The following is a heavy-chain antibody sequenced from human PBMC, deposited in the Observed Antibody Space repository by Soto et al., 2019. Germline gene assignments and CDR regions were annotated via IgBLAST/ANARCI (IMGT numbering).Heavy chain of an antibody. CDR3: AREGSYSSRSFYYYYGMDV. CDR1: GYTFTSYA. D-gene: IGHD6-13*01. V-gene: IGHV1-3*01. CDR2: INAGNGNT. Sequence: ASVKVSCKASGYTFTSYAMHWVRQAPGQRLEWMGCINAGNGNTKYSPKFQGRVTITRDTSASSAYMELSSLRSEDTAVYYSAREGSYSSRSFYYYYGMDVWGQGTTIDVSS. J-gene: IGHJ6*01.